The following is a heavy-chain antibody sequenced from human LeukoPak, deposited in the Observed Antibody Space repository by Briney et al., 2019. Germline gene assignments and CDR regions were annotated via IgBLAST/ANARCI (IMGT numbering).Heavy chain of an antibody. Sequence: GGSLRLSCVVSGFTLPYGMSWIRQAPGKGLEWVSYVSATGYTTSYADSVKGRFTISRDNAKNTLYLQMNSLRAEDTAVYYCARDFMYNVNCAGCWGQGTLVTVSS. CDR1: GFTLPYG. CDR3: ARDFMYNVNCAGC. CDR2: VSATGYTT. D-gene: IGHD1-14*01. V-gene: IGHV3-48*03. J-gene: IGHJ4*02.